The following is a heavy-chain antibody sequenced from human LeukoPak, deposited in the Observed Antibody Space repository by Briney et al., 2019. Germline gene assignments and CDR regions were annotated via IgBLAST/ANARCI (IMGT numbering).Heavy chain of an antibody. V-gene: IGHV1-69*05. CDR1: GGTFSSYA. D-gene: IGHD3-10*01. CDR3: ARSMVRGVILGYFDY. CDR2: IIPIFGTA. Sequence: GASVKVSCKASGGTFSSYAISWVRQAPGQGLEWMGGIIPIFGTANYAQKFQGRVTITTDESTSTAYMELSSLRSEDTAVYYCARSMVRGVILGYFDYWGQGTLVTVSS. J-gene: IGHJ4*02.